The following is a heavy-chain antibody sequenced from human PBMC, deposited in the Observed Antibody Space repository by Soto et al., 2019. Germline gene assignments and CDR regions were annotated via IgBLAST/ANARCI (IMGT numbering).Heavy chain of an antibody. CDR2: MNANNGNT. CDR1: GYTFTTYD. CDR3: AEIVDDSSAWYGMDV. V-gene: IGHV1-8*01. J-gene: IGHJ6*02. D-gene: IGHD1-26*01. Sequence: ASVKVSCKASGYTFTTYDISWVRQATGQGLEYMGWMNANNGNTGYAQKFQGRLTMTRDTSIRTAYMELSSLRSEDTAVYYCAEIVDDSSAWYGMDVWGQGTTGAVAS.